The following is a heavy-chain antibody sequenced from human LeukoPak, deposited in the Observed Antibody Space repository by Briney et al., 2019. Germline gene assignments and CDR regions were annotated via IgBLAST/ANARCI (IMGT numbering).Heavy chain of an antibody. V-gene: IGHV2-5*02. CDR1: GFSLGTSGVG. CDR3: AHRRIAVAGNYFDY. Sequence: SGPTLVNPTQTLTLTCTFSGFSLGTSGVGVGWIRQPPGKALEWLALIYWDDDKRYSPSLKSRLTITKDTSKNQVVLTMTNMDPVDTATYYCAHRRIAVAGNYFDYWGQGTLVTVSS. J-gene: IGHJ4*02. D-gene: IGHD6-19*01. CDR2: IYWDDDK.